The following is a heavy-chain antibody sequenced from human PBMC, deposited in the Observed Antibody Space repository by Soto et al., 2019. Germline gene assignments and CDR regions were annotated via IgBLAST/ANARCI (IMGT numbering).Heavy chain of an antibody. J-gene: IGHJ6*02. CDR3: ARDKVRYYYYYGMDV. V-gene: IGHV3-30-3*01. Sequence: GGSLRLSCAASGFTFSSYAMHWVRQAPGKGLEWVAVISYDGSNKYYADSVKGRFTISRDNSKNTLYLQMNSLRAEDTAVYYCARDKVRYYYYYGMDVWGQGTTVTVS. CDR2: ISYDGSNK. CDR1: GFTFSSYA.